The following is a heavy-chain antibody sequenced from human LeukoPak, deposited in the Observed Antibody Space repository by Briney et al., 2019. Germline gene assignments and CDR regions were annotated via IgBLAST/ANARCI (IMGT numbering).Heavy chain of an antibody. J-gene: IGHJ5*02. CDR3: ARVGYGSGSWGWFDP. CDR1: GVSISGFF. V-gene: IGHV4-59*01. CDR2: IYYSGTT. D-gene: IGHD3-10*01. Sequence: SETLSLTCTVSGVSISGFFWSWIRQSPGKGLEYIGYIYYSGTTDYNPTLKSRVSMSVDTSKNQFFLNLTSVTAADTAIYYCARVGYGSGSWGWFDPWGQGTLVTVSS.